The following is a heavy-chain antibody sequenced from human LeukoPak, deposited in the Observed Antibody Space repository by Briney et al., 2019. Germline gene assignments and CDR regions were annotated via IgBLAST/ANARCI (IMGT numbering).Heavy chain of an antibody. CDR2: IRYDGSNK. J-gene: IGHJ6*03. Sequence: GGSLRLSCAASGFTFSSYGMHWVRQAPGKGLEWVAFIRYDGSNKYYADSVKGRFTISRDNSKNTLYLQMNSLRAEDTAVYYCAKEGPRRYDSRGYSYYYYMDVWGKGTTVTVSS. D-gene: IGHD3-22*01. CDR1: GFTFSSYG. V-gene: IGHV3-30*02. CDR3: AKEGPRRYDSRGYSYYYYMDV.